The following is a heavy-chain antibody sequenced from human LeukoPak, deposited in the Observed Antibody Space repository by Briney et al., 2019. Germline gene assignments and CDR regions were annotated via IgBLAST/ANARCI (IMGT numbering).Heavy chain of an antibody. CDR1: GFTFSSYG. D-gene: IGHD5/OR15-5a*01. V-gene: IGHV3-33*01. J-gene: IGHJ4*02. Sequence: GGSLRLSCAASGFTFSSYGMHWVRQAPGKGLEWVAAIWYDGSNKYYADSVKGRFTISRDNSKNTLYLQMNSLKTEDTAVYYCVSVSAGLIEYWGQGTLVTVAS. CDR3: VSVSAGLIEY. CDR2: IWYDGSNK.